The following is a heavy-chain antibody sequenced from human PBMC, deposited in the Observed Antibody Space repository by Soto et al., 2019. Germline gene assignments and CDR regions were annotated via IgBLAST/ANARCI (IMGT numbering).Heavy chain of an antibody. CDR2: MNPNSGNT. V-gene: IGHV1-8*01. D-gene: IGHD2-2*03. CDR3: ARVRSLAIVGVPAAYPNWFDP. J-gene: IGHJ5*02. CDR1: GYTFTSYD. Sequence: GASVKVSCKASGYTFTSYDINWVRQATGQGLEWMGWMNPNSGNTGYAQKFQGRVTMTGNTSISTAYMELSSLRSEDTAVYYCARVRSLAIVGVPAAYPNWFDPWGQRTLGTVYS.